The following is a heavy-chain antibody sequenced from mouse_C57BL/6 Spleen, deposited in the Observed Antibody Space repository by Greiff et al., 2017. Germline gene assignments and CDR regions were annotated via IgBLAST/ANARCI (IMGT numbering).Heavy chain of an antibody. Sequence: EVKLMESGGGLVQPGGSLKLSCAASGFTFSDYYMYWVRQTPEKRLEWVAYISNGGGSTYYPDTVKGRFTISRDNAKNTLYLQMSRLKSEDTAMYYCARIYDYDGEGYAMDYWGQGTSVTVSS. D-gene: IGHD2-4*01. CDR2: ISNGGGST. CDR3: ARIYDYDGEGYAMDY. J-gene: IGHJ4*01. CDR1: GFTFSDYY. V-gene: IGHV5-12*01.